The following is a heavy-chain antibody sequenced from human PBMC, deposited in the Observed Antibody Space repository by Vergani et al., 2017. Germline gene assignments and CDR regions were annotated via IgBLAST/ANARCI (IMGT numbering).Heavy chain of an antibody. D-gene: IGHD4-23*01. J-gene: IGHJ6*03. CDR1: GGSISSGGYY. CDR2: IYYRGRP. Sequence: QVQLQESGPGLVKPSQTLSLTCTVSGGSISSGGYYWSWIRQHPGKGLAWLGYIYYRGRPYNNPSLKSRVTISVDTSKNQLSLKLSSVIAAETAVYYWARCFGGNPGYYMDVWGKGTTVTVSS. V-gene: IGHV4-31*03. CDR3: ARCFGGNPGYYMDV.